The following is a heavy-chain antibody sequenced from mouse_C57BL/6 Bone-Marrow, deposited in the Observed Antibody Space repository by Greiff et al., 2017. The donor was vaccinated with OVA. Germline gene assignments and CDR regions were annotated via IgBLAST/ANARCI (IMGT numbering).Heavy chain of an antibody. CDR3: ARGTGTWYFDV. CDR1: GFTFSDFC. CDR2: SRNKANDYTT. V-gene: IGHV7-1*01. J-gene: IGHJ1*03. D-gene: IGHD4-1*01. Sequence: EVKLVESGGGLVQSGRSLRLSCATSGFTFSDFCMEWVRQAPGKGLEWIAASRNKANDYTTEYSASVKGRFIVSRDTSQSILYLQMNALRAEDTAIYYCARGTGTWYFDVWGTGTTVTVSS.